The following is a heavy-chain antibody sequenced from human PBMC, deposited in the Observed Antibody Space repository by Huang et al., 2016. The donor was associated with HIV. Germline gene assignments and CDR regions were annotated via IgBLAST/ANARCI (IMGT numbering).Heavy chain of an antibody. D-gene: IGHD3-16*01. CDR1: GGSFSGPN. CDR3: ARGRGDARGFLGLDF. J-gene: IGHJ4*02. CDR2: INHSGRT. V-gene: IGHV4-34*01. Sequence: QVQLHQWGAGLLKPSETLSLTCAVYGGSFSGPNWTWIRQTPGKGLEWIGEINHSGRTNYSQSLKRRVTISLDTSKNQFSLRLRSVIAADTAVYYCARGRGDARGFLGLDFWGQGTLVTVSS.